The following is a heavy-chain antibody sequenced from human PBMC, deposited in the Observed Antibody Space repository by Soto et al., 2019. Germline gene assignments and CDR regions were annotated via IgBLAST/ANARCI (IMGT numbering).Heavy chain of an antibody. V-gene: IGHV3-33*01. CDR3: ARDVMVNAMVLWYFDL. J-gene: IGHJ2*01. CDR1: GFTFSSYG. Sequence: QVQLVESGGGVVQPGRSLRLSCAASGFTFSSYGMHWVRQAPGKGLEWVAAIWYDGSNKYYADSVKGRFTISRDNSKNTLNLQINSLIADDTDVYYCARDVMVNAMVLWYFDLWGRGTLVTVSS. CDR2: IWYDGSNK. D-gene: IGHD2-21*01.